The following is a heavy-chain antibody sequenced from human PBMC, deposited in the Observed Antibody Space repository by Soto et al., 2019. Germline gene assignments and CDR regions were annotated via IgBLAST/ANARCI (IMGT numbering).Heavy chain of an antibody. J-gene: IGHJ6*02. CDR2: ISYDGSNK. CDR1: GFTFSSYA. V-gene: IGHV3-30-3*01. CDR3: ARDKGVGATRYYGMDV. D-gene: IGHD1-26*01. Sequence: VGSLRLSWAASGFTFSSYAMHWLRQAPGKGLEWVAVISYDGSNKYYADSVKGRFTISRDNSKNTLYLQMNSLRAEDTAVYYCARDKGVGATRYYGMDVWGQGTTVTVSS.